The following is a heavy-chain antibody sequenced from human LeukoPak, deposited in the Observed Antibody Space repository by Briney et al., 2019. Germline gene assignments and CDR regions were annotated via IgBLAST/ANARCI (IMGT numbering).Heavy chain of an antibody. CDR1: GGSFSGYY. Sequence: PSETLSLTCAVYGGSFSGYYWSWIRQPPGKGLEWIGEINHSGSTNYNPSLKSRVTISVDKSKNQFSLKLSSVTAADTAVYYCARDNGYSSSWSYWGQGTLVTVSS. J-gene: IGHJ4*02. D-gene: IGHD6-13*01. V-gene: IGHV4-34*01. CDR3: ARDNGYSSSWSY. CDR2: INHSGST.